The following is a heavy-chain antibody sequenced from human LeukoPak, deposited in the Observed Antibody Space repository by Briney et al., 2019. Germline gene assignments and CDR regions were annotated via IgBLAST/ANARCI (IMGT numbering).Heavy chain of an antibody. CDR3: AKQVEASVAGTGVAFNI. CDR2: ITGGGGAT. CDR1: GFTFSSFA. V-gene: IGHV3-23*01. Sequence: GGSLRLSCAASGFTFSSFAMSWVRQAPGKGLEWVSGITGGGGATYYADSVKGRFTISRDNSWSTLYLQMNSLRVEDTAVYYCAKQVEASVAGTGVAFNIWGQGTMVTVSS. D-gene: IGHD6-19*01. J-gene: IGHJ3*02.